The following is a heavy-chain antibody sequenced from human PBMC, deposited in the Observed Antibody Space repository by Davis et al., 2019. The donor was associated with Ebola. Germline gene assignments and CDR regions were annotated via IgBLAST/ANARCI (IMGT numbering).Heavy chain of an antibody. CDR3: ARVSGDSPFDY. CDR1: GLTFSSYA. V-gene: IGHV3-23*01. D-gene: IGHD2-21*02. J-gene: IGHJ4*02. Sequence: GESLKISCAASGLTFSSYAMRWVRQAPGKGLEWVSAITSSGSSTYYADSVKGRSTISRDNSKNTVFLQMTSLRAEDTAVYYCARVSGDSPFDYWGQGTLVTVSS. CDR2: ITSSGSST.